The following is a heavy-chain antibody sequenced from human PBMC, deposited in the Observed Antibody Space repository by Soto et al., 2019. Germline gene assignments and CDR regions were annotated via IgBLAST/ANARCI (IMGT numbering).Heavy chain of an antibody. J-gene: IGHJ4*02. D-gene: IGHD2-8*01. CDR1: GFSLSTSGVG. V-gene: IGHV2-5*02. CDR2: IYWDDDK. CDR3: AHSQSVVGYCTNGVCSRLEPFDY. Sequence: QITLKESGPTLVKPTQTLTLTCTFSGFSLSTSGVGVGWIRQPPGKALEWLALIYWDDDKRYSPSLKSRLTITKDTSKNQVVLTMTNMDPVDTATYYCAHSQSVVGYCTNGVCSRLEPFDYWGQGTLVTVSS.